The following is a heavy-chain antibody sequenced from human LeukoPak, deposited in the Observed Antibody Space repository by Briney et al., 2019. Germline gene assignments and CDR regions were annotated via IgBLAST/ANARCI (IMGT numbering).Heavy chain of an antibody. D-gene: IGHD3-10*02. CDR2: IWYDGSNK. V-gene: IGHV3-33*01. CDR1: GFTFSSYG. CDR3: ARGGGVRGVNYFDY. Sequence: GRSPRLSCAASGFTFSSYGMHWVRQAPGKGLEWVAVIWYDGSNKYYADSVKGRFTISRDNSKNTLYLQMNSLRAEDTAVYCCARGGGVRGVNYFDYWGQGTLVTVSS. J-gene: IGHJ4*02.